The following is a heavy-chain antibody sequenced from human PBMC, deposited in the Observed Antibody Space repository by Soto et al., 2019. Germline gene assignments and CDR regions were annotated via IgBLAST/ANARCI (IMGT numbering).Heavy chain of an antibody. Sequence: PSETLSLTCTVSSVTISSAAYYWIWIRQHPGKGLEWIGNIYYNGSTYYSPSLKSRVAISLDTSKNQFSLRLSSVTAADTAVYFCARYLFSGSWSTFDYWGQGRLVTVSS. CDR1: SVTISSAAYY. CDR2: IYYNGST. D-gene: IGHD6-13*01. J-gene: IGHJ4*02. V-gene: IGHV4-31*03. CDR3: ARYLFSGSWSTFDY.